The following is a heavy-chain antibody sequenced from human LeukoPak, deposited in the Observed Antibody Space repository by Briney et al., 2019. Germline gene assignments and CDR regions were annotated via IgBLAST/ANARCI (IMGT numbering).Heavy chain of an antibody. V-gene: IGHV3-74*01. D-gene: IGHD3-10*01. CDR3: ARDSITAGPFDY. Sequence: GGSLRLSCAASGFTFSSYWLHWIRQAPGRGLVWVSRIISDGSSIIYADSVKGRFTISRDNAKNTLYLQMNSLRAEDTAVYYCARDSITAGPFDYWGQGTLVTVSS. J-gene: IGHJ4*02. CDR1: GFTFSSYW. CDR2: IISDGSSI.